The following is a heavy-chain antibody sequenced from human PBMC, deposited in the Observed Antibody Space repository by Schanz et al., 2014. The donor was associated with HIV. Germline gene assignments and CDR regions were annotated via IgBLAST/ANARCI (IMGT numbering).Heavy chain of an antibody. D-gene: IGHD4-17*01. Sequence: QVQLVESGGGVVQPGRSLRLSCTASGFTFSNYGMHWVRQAPGKGLGSGAAIWYDGSNKFYADSVKGRFTISRDKSKNTLXXQMNXLRAEDTAVYGCARQGLRFSFWLDYWGQGTPVTVSS. CDR3: ARQGLRFSFWLDY. CDR2: IWYDGSNK. V-gene: IGHV3-33*01. CDR1: GFTFSNYG. J-gene: IGHJ4*02.